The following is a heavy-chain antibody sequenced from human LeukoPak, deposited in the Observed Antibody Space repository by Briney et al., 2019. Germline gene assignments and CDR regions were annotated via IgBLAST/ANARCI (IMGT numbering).Heavy chain of an antibody. CDR1: GFTFSDHW. V-gene: IGHV3-74*01. CDR3: VRGSSGTA. Sequence: PGGSLRLSCAASGFTFSDHWMQWVRQAPGKGLVWVSRINSDGSSTTHADSVKGRFTISRDNAKNTLYLQMNSLRAEDTAVYHCVRGSSGTAWGQGTLVTVSS. CDR2: INSDGSST. D-gene: IGHD3-22*01. J-gene: IGHJ4*02.